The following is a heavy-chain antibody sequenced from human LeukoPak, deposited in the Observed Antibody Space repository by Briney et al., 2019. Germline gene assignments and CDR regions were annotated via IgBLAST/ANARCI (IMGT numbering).Heavy chain of an antibody. J-gene: IGHJ6*02. CDR2: INHNGNVN. D-gene: IGHD3-16*01. V-gene: IGHV3-7*03. CDR1: GFTFQNYA. CDR3: ARGGGLDV. Sequence: PGGSLRLSCAASGFTFQNYAMSWVRQAPGKGLEWVASINHNGNVNYYVDSVKGRFTISRDNAKNSLYLQMSNLRAEDTAVYFCARGGGLDVWGQGATVTVSS.